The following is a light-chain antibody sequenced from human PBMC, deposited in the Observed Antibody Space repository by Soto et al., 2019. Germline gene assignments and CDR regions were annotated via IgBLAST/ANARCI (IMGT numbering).Light chain of an antibody. V-gene: IGLV2-14*01. CDR1: SSDVGAYNY. CDR3: SSYTRSSAPYV. J-gene: IGLJ1*01. Sequence: QSVLTQPASVSGSPGQSITISCTGTSSDVGAYNYVSWYQQHPGKANKLMIYAVSNRPSGVSNRFSGSKSGNTASLTISGFQAEDEADYYCSSYTRSSAPYVFGTGTKVTVL. CDR2: AVS.